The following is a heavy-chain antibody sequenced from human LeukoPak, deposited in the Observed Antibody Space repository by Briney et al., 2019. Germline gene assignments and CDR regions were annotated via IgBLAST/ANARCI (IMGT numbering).Heavy chain of an antibody. Sequence: SETLSLTCTVSGGSISSYYWSWIRQPPGKGLEWIGYIYYSGSTDYNPSLKSRVTISVDTSKNQFSLKLSSVTAADTAVYYCARDDGDKLDYWGQGTLVTVSS. CDR1: GGSISSYY. D-gene: IGHD4-17*01. CDR3: ARDDGDKLDY. CDR2: IYYSGST. J-gene: IGHJ4*02. V-gene: IGHV4-59*12.